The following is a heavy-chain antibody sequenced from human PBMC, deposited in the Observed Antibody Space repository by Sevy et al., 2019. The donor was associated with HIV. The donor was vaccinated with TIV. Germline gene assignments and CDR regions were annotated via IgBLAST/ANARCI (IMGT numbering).Heavy chain of an antibody. CDR1: GFSLSTSGVG. J-gene: IGHJ4*02. CDR2: IYWDGDK. CDR3: AHRGGYTSGPRQSYYFDY. D-gene: IGHD2-2*02. Sequence: SGPTLVNPTQTLTLTCTFSGFSLSTSGVGVGWIRQPPGKALEWLALIYWDGDKHYSPSLKSRLTITNDTSKNQVVLTMTNMDPVDTATYYCAHRGGYTSGPRQSYYFDYWGQGTLVTVSS. V-gene: IGHV2-5*02.